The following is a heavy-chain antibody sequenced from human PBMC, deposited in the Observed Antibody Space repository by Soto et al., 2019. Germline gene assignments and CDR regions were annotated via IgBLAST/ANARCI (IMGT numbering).Heavy chain of an antibody. CDR3: ARDRGVATTHYYSYGMDV. Sequence: PGGSLRLSCAASGFTFSSYAMHWVRQAPGKGLEWVAVISYDGSNKYYADSVKGRFTISRDNSKNTLYLQMNSLRAEDTAVYYCARDRGVATTHYYSYGMDVWGQGTTVTVSS. CDR1: GFTFSSYA. CDR2: ISYDGSNK. V-gene: IGHV3-30-3*01. J-gene: IGHJ6*02. D-gene: IGHD5-12*01.